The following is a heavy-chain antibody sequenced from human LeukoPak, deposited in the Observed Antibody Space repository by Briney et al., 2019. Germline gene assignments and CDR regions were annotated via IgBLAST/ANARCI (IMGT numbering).Heavy chain of an antibody. CDR2: VSSSGGRT. V-gene: IGHV3-23*01. Sequence: GGSLRLSCAASGFTFSSYALGWVRQAPGKGLEWVSTVSSSGGRTYYADSVKGRFTISRDNSQNTLYLQMNSLRAEDTAVYYCGKEGGLYDSGGYFDYWAQGTLVTVSS. D-gene: IGHD3-3*01. CDR3: GKEGGLYDSGGYFDY. J-gene: IGHJ4*02. CDR1: GFTFSSYA.